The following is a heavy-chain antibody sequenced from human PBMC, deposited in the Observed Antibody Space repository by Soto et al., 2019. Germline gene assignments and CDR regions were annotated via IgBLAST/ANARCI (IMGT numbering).Heavy chain of an antibody. CDR3: ARHQWELPSCWFDP. D-gene: IGHD1-26*01. J-gene: IGHJ5*02. Sequence: SETLSLTCTVSGGSISSTTYYWGWIRQPPGKGLEWIGTIYYSGSTYYNPSLKSRVTISVDTSKNQFSLKLTSVTATDTAVYYCARHQWELPSCWFDPWGQGTLVTVSS. CDR1: GGSISSTTYY. V-gene: IGHV4-39*01. CDR2: IYYSGST.